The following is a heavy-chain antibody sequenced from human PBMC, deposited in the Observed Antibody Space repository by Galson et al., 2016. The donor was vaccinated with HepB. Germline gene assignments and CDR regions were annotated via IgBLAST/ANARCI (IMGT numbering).Heavy chain of an antibody. J-gene: IGHJ6*03. CDR3: ARPSYRECTGPRCVNFRYYYYYMDV. V-gene: IGHV3-53*01. CDR2: IFYGGTT. CDR1: GFTVSSYY. Sequence: SLRLSCAASGFTVSSYYMSWVRQAPGKGLEWVSVIFYGGTTYYADSVEGRFTISCDDSMNTLYLQMNRLTAEDTAVYFCARPSYRECTGPRCVNFRYYYYYMDVWGKGTTVTVSS. D-gene: IGHD2-8*02.